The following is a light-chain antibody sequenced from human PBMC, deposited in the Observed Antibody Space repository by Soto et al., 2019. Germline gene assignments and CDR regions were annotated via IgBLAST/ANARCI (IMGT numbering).Light chain of an antibody. V-gene: IGLV2-14*01. Sequence: QAVVTQPASVSGSPGQSITIACTGTSSDIGGYNFVSWYQQYPGKAPKLLIYDVGNRPSGVSNRFSGSNSGNTASLTISGLQAEDEAHYYCNSYRTVSTYVFGTGTKLTVL. CDR3: NSYRTVSTYV. CDR2: DVG. CDR1: SSDIGGYNF. J-gene: IGLJ1*01.